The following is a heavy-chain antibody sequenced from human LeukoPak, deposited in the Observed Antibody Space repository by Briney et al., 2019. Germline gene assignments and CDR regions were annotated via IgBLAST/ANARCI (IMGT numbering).Heavy chain of an antibody. CDR2: ISGGGGA. CDR3: AKSFAGAVAGSRGLDY. Sequence: GGSLRLSCAASGFTFSSYAMSWVRQAPGKGLEWVSAISGGGGAYYADSVKGRITISRDNSKNTLYLQMNSLGAEDTAIYYCAKSFAGAVAGSRGLDYWGQGTLVTVSS. J-gene: IGHJ4*02. D-gene: IGHD6-19*01. V-gene: IGHV3-23*01. CDR1: GFTFSSYA.